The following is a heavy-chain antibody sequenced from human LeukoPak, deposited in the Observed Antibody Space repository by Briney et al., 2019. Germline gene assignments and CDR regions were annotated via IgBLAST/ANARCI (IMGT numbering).Heavy chain of an antibody. Sequence: GESLKISCNISGYSFTTYWIGWVRQMAGKGLEWMGIIYPDDSDTRYSPSFQGQVTISADKSISTAYLQWSSLKASDTAMYYCAVLEGYYDSSGYLGAFDIWGQGTMVTVSS. J-gene: IGHJ3*02. CDR3: AVLEGYYDSSGYLGAFDI. D-gene: IGHD3-22*01. CDR2: IYPDDSDT. CDR1: GYSFTTYW. V-gene: IGHV5-51*03.